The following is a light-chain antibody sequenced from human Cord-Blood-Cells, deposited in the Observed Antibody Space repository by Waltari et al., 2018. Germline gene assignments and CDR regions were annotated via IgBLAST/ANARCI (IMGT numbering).Light chain of an antibody. V-gene: IGLV2-14*01. CDR2: DVS. Sequence: QSALTQPASVSGSPGQSITISCTGTSRDVGGYNYVSWYQQHPGIAPKLMLYDVSNRPSGVSNRFSGSKSGNTASLTISGLQAEDEADYYCSSYTSSSTYVFGTGTKVTVL. J-gene: IGLJ1*01. CDR1: SRDVGGYNY. CDR3: SSYTSSSTYV.